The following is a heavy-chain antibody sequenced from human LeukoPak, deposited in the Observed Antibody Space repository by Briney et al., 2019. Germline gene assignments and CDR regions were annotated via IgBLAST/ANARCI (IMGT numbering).Heavy chain of an antibody. J-gene: IGHJ6*03. CDR1: GFTFSSYW. D-gene: IGHD3-3*01. CDR2: IKQDGSEK. Sequence: GGSLRLSCAASGFTFSSYWMSWVRQAPGKGLEWVANIKQDGSEKYYVDSVKGRFTISRDNAKNSLYLQMNSLRAEDTAVYYCARDDFWSGYPAYYYYYTDVWGKGTTVTVPS. CDR3: ARDDFWSGYPAYYYYYTDV. V-gene: IGHV3-7*01.